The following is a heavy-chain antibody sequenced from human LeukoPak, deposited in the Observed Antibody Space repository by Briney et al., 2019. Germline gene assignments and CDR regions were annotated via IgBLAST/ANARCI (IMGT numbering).Heavy chain of an antibody. CDR1: GYTLTELS. CDR2: FDPEDGET. J-gene: IGHJ4*02. D-gene: IGHD1-26*01. Sequence: ASVKVSCKVSGYTLTELSMHWVRQAPGKGLEWMGGFDPEDGETIYAQKFQGRVTMTEDTSTDTAYMELSSLRSEDTAVYYCAKDHLWGRIVGAKHFDYWGQGTLVTVSS. V-gene: IGHV1-24*01. CDR3: AKDHLWGRIVGAKHFDY.